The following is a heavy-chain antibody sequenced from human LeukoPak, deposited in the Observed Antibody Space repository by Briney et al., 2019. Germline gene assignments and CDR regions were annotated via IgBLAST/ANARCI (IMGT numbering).Heavy chain of an antibody. J-gene: IGHJ3*02. V-gene: IGHV4-4*02. CDR2: IYHSGST. CDR1: GGSISSGNW. CDR3: ARDRDFDYYTAFDI. D-gene: IGHD3-9*01. Sequence: SGTLSLTCGVSGGSISSGNWWSWVRQPPGKGLEWIGEIYHSGSTNYNPSLKSRVTMSVDKSKNQFSLKLSSVTAADTAVYYCARDRDFDYYTAFDIWSQGTMVTVSS.